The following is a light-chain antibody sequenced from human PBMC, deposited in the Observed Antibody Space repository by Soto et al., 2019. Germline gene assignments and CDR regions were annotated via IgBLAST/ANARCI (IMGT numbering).Light chain of an antibody. CDR1: NIGSKS. CDR2: NDR. Sequence: SYVLTQPPSVSVAPGQTATISCGGNNIGSKSVHWYQQKAGQAPILVVYNDRDRPSGIPERFSGSNSGNTATLTISRVEAGDEADYYCQVWEGTSGQCVFGTGTKRHRP. V-gene: IGLV3-21*02. J-gene: IGLJ1*01. CDR3: QVWEGTSGQCV.